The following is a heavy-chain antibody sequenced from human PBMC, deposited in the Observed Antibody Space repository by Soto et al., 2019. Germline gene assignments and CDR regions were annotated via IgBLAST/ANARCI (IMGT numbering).Heavy chain of an antibody. V-gene: IGHV4-4*02. CDR3: ARVRQCCSANNCYFAP. CDR1: GGSVRAPDW. Sequence: SETLSLTCTLSGGSVRAPDWWNWVRQSPDKGLEWIAEVHISGHSNYNPSLRSRVSVSIDSSKNQFYLNLNSVTAADTAIYYCARVRQCCSANNCYFAPCGQRTQVTVSS. CDR2: VHISGHS. J-gene: IGHJ5*01. D-gene: IGHD1-1*01.